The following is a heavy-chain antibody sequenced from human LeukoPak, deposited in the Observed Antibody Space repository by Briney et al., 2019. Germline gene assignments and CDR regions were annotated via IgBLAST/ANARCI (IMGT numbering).Heavy chain of an antibody. CDR2: IHNSEST. CDR1: GGSISTSYYY. CDR3: ARQVTFGYAYAYYFDY. D-gene: IGHD5-18*01. Sequence: KPSETLSLTCTVSGGSISTSYYYWGWIRQPPGKGLEWIGNIHNSESTYYNPSLKSRVTISVDTSKNQFSLKLSSVTAADTAVYYCARQVTFGYAYAYYFDYWDQGSLVTVSS. J-gene: IGHJ4*02. V-gene: IGHV4-39*01.